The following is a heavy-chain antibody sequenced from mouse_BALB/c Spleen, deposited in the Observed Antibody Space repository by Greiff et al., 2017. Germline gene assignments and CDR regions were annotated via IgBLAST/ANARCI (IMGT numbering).Heavy chain of an antibody. Sequence: EVKLEESGGDLVKPGGSLKLSCAASGFTFSSYGMSWVRQTPDKRLEWVATISSGGSYTYYPDSVKGRFTISRDNAKNTLYLQMSSLKSEDTAMYYCARQGGGYDYDERAWFAYWGQGTLVTVSA. CDR3: ARQGGGYDYDERAWFAY. CDR2: ISSGGSYT. CDR1: GFTFSSYG. J-gene: IGHJ3*01. D-gene: IGHD2-4*01. V-gene: IGHV5-6*02.